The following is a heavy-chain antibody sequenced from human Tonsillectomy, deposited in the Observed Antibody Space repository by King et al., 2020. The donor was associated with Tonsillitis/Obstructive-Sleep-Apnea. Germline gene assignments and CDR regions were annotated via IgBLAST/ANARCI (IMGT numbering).Heavy chain of an antibody. D-gene: IGHD2-21*02. Sequence: VQLVESGGGVVQPGRSLRLSCAASGFTFSSYGMHWVRQAPGKGLEWVAIIWYDGSNKYYADSVKGRFTISRDNSKNTVYLQMNSLRAEDTAVYYCARETPPYCGGDCYSRWFDPWGQGTLVTVSS. J-gene: IGHJ5*02. CDR3: ARETPPYCGGDCYSRWFDP. V-gene: IGHV3-33*01. CDR1: GFTFSSYG. CDR2: IWYDGSNK.